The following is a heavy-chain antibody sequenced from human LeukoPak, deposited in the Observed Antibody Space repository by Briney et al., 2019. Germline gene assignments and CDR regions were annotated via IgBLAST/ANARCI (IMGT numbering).Heavy chain of an antibody. Sequence: GGSLRLSCAASGLTFSNYWAHWVRQAPGKGPVWLSRINSDGTWTSYADSVKGRFTISRDDAKNMLYLEMSSLRDEDMAVYYCVAAAPHIDYWGQGTLVTVSS. CDR1: GLTFSNYW. D-gene: IGHD6-13*01. CDR3: VAAAPHIDY. V-gene: IGHV3-74*01. J-gene: IGHJ4*02. CDR2: INSDGTWT.